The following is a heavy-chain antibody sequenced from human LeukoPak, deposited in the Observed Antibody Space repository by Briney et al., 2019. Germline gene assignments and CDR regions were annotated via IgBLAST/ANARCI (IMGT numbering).Heavy chain of an antibody. V-gene: IGHV4-30-4*01. Sequence: PSETLSLTCTVSGGSINRADYYWSWIRQPPGKGPEWIGYIYYSGSTYYNPSLKSRVTISVDTSKNQFSLKLSSVTAADTAVYYCASGEESSSSYWGQGTLVTVSS. CDR1: GGSINRADYY. CDR2: IYYSGST. CDR3: ASGEESSSSY. D-gene: IGHD6-13*01. J-gene: IGHJ4*02.